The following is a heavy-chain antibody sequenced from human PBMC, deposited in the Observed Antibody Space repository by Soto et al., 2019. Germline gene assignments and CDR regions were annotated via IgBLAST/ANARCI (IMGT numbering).Heavy chain of an antibody. D-gene: IGHD2-21*02. J-gene: IGHJ6*02. Sequence: QVQLQESGPGLAKPSQTLSLTCTVSGGSISSGGYYWSWIRQHPGKGLEWIGYIYYSGSTYYNPSLKSRVTISVDTSKNQFSLKLSSVTAADTAVYYCAIVCGGDCHNGMDVWGQGTTVTVSS. CDR2: IYYSGST. V-gene: IGHV4-31*03. CDR1: GGSISSGGYY. CDR3: AIVCGGDCHNGMDV.